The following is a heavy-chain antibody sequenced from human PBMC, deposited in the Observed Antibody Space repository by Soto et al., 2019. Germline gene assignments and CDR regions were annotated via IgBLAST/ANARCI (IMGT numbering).Heavy chain of an antibody. J-gene: IGHJ6*02. Sequence: SETLSLTCTVSGDSSSITSYYWGWVRQPPGKGLEWIGGINHSGSTHYNPSLQSRVTISGDTSKNQFSLKLSSVTAADTAVYYCARASGGIIVATYSYGMDVWGQGTTVTVSS. CDR2: INHSGST. CDR1: GDSSSITSYY. CDR3: ARASGGIIVATYSYGMDV. D-gene: IGHD5-12*01. V-gene: IGHV4-39*01.